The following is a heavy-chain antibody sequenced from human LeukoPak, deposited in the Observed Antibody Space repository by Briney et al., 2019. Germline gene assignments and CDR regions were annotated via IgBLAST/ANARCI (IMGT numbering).Heavy chain of an antibody. V-gene: IGHV1-2*02. CDR3: ARDQNIEVLPDAYYDAFDI. Sequence: GASVKVSCKASGYTFTDFTDYYIQWVRQAPGQGLEWMGWIFPNSGITKYAQQLQGRVTMTRDTSISTAYMELSGLRSDDTAVYYCARDQNIEVLPDAYYDAFDIWGQGTLVAVSS. CDR2: IFPNSGIT. D-gene: IGHD2-2*01. CDR1: GYTFTDFTDYY. J-gene: IGHJ3*02.